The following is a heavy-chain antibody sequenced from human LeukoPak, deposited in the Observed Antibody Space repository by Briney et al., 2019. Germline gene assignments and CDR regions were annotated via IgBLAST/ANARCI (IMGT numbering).Heavy chain of an antibody. Sequence: SETLSLTFAVYGGSFSGYYWSWLRQPPGKGLAWIGEINHSGSTNYNPSLKSRVTISVDTSKNQFSLKLSAVTAADTAVYYCARDLRLPYYYYYMDVWGKGTTVTVSS. V-gene: IGHV4-34*01. CDR2: INHSGST. J-gene: IGHJ6*03. CDR3: ARDLRLPYYYYYMDV. CDR1: GGSFSGYY. D-gene: IGHD4-17*01.